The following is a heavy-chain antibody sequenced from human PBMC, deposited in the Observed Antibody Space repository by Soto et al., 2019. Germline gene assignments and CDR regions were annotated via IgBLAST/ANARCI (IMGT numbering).Heavy chain of an antibody. CDR3: ARDLVGATI. Sequence: EVQLVESGGGLVKPGGSLRLSCAASGFTFSSYSMNWVRQAPGKGLEWVSSISSSSNYIYYADSVKGRFTISRDNAKNSLYLQMNSLRAEDTAMYYCARDLVGATIWGQGTLVTVSP. J-gene: IGHJ4*02. D-gene: IGHD1-26*01. V-gene: IGHV3-21*01. CDR2: ISSSSNYI. CDR1: GFTFSSYS.